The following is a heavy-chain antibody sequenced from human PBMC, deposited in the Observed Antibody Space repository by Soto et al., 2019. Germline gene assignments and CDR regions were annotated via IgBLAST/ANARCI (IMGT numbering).Heavy chain of an antibody. CDR3: AGDNSGTDVPYDDYYMDV. Sequence: QVQLVQSGAEVKKPGSSVKVSCKASGGTFSSYTISWVRQAPGQGLEWMGRIIPILGIANYAQKFQGRVTITADKSTSTAYMELSSLRSEDKAVYYCAGDNSGTDVPYDDYYMDVWGKGTTVTVSS. D-gene: IGHD6-13*01. CDR2: IIPILGIA. V-gene: IGHV1-69*08. CDR1: GGTFSSYT. J-gene: IGHJ6*03.